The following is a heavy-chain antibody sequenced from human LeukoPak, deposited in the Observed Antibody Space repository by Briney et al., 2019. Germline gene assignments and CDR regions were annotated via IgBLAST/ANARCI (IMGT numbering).Heavy chain of an antibody. Sequence: PGGSLRLSCAASGFTFSSYAMSWVRQAPGKGLEWVAVISYDGSNKYYADSVKGRFTISRDNSKNTLYLQMNSLRAEDTAVYYCARDRGVQKDYFDYWGQGTLVTVSS. CDR2: ISYDGSNK. J-gene: IGHJ4*02. D-gene: IGHD6-6*01. CDR1: GFTFSSYA. V-gene: IGHV3-30-3*01. CDR3: ARDRGVQKDYFDY.